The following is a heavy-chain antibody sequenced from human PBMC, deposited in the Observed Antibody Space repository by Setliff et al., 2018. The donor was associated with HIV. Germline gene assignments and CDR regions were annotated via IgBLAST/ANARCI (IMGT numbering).Heavy chain of an antibody. D-gene: IGHD1-26*01. CDR1: GGTFSSYA. J-gene: IGHJ3*02. V-gene: IGHV1-69*05. CDR3: ARGQSQGYAYSGSYGAFDI. Sequence: SVKVSCKASGGTFSSYAINWVRQAPGRGLEWMGGIIPMFGTRNYAQKFQGRVTITTDESTSTAYMELSSLRSEDTALYYCARGQSQGYAYSGSYGAFDIWGQGTMVTVSS. CDR2: IIPMFGTR.